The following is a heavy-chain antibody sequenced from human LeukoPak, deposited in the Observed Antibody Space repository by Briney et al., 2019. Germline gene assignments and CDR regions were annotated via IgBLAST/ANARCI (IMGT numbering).Heavy chain of an antibody. CDR2: IRADRNVI. Sequence: PGGSLRLSCAASGFTFNIYEMNWVRQAPEKGLERISYIRADRNVIYYADSVKGRFIISRDNAKNSLSLQMNSLRAEDTAVYYCAGSRYPEPQDLDYWGQGTLVSVSS. J-gene: IGHJ4*02. D-gene: IGHD1-14*01. CDR3: AGSRYPEPQDLDY. V-gene: IGHV3-48*03. CDR1: GFTFNIYE.